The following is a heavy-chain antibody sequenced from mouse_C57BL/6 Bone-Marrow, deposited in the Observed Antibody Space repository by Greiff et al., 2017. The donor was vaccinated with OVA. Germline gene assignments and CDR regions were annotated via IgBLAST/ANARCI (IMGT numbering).Heavy chain of an antibody. CDR3: ARGKDYCPFAY. Sequence: QVHVKQSGAELVKPGASVKMSCKASGYTFTSYWITWVKQRPGQGLEWIGDIYPGSGSTNYNEKFKSKATLTVDTSSSTAYMQLSSLTSEDSAVYYCARGKDYCPFAYWGQGTLVTVSA. V-gene: IGHV1-55*01. CDR1: GYTFTSYW. D-gene: IGHD2-13*01. CDR2: IYPGSGST. J-gene: IGHJ3*01.